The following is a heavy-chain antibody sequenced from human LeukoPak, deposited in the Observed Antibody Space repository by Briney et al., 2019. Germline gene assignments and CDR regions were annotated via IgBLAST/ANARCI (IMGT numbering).Heavy chain of an antibody. J-gene: IGHJ4*02. Sequence: GESPKISWNAAGDRLTSYWEAWVRQKPGKGLEWMGIIFPGDSDTRYSPSFEGQVSISVDRSTTTAYLHWSSLKASDTAIYYCEGRTFSSQYYFDHWGQGTLVTVSP. V-gene: IGHV5-51*01. CDR1: GDRLTSYW. CDR3: EGRTFSSQYYFDH. CDR2: IFPGDSDT.